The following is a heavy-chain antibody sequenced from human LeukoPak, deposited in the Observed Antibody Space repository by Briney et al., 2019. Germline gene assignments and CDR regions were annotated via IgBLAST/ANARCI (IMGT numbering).Heavy chain of an antibody. CDR1: GYTLTELS. CDR2: FDPEDGET. V-gene: IGHV1-24*01. CDR3: ATEVSMIVVEQYFQH. D-gene: IGHD3-22*01. J-gene: IGHJ1*01. Sequence: WASVKVSCKVSGYTLTELSMHWVRQAPGKGLEWMGGFDPEDGETIYAQKFQGRVTMTEDTSTDTAYMELNSLRSEDTAVYYCATEVSMIVVEQYFQHWGQGTLVTVSS.